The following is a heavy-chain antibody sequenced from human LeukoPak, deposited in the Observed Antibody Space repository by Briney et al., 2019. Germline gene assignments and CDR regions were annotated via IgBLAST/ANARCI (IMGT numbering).Heavy chain of an antibody. CDR2: ISSNGGTT. Sequence: WGSLRLSCAASGFTFSSYAMHWVRQAPGKGLEYVSVISSNGGTTYYANSVKDRFTISRDNSKYTLYLQMGSLRAEDMAVYYCARGGSTGPLDSWGQGTLVTVSS. CDR3: ARGGSTGPLDS. V-gene: IGHV3-64*01. CDR1: GFTFSSYA. D-gene: IGHD1-14*01. J-gene: IGHJ4*02.